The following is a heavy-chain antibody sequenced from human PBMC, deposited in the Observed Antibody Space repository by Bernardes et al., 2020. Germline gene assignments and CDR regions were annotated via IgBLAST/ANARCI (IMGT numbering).Heavy chain of an antibody. CDR3: ARSLAYCGGDCASEAFDI. V-gene: IGHV2-5*02. Sequence: SGPTLVKPTQTLTLTCTFSGFSLSTSGVGVGWIRQPPGKALEWLALIYWDDDKRYSPSLKSRLTITKDTSKNQVVLTMTNMDPVDTATYYCARSLAYCGGDCASEAFDIWGQGTMVTVSS. D-gene: IGHD2-21*01. J-gene: IGHJ3*02. CDR1: GFSLSTSGVG. CDR2: IYWDDDK.